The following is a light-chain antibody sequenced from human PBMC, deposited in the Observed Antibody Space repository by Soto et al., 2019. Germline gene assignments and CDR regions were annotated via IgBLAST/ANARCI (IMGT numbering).Light chain of an antibody. J-gene: IGKJ2*03. CDR1: QSISSW. Sequence: DIQMTQSPSTLSASVGDRVTITCRASQSISSWLAWYQQKPGKAPKLLIYDASILESGVPSRFSGSGSGTEFTLTISSLQPDDFATYSCQQYINNFYSFGPGTKLEIK. CDR2: DAS. V-gene: IGKV1-5*01. CDR3: QQYINNFYS.